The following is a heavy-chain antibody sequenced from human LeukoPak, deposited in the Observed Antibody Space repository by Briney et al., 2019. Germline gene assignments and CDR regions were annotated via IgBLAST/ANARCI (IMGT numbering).Heavy chain of an antibody. D-gene: IGHD6-19*01. V-gene: IGHV3-48*01. Sequence: GGSLRLSCAASGFTFSSYSMNWVRQAPGKGLEWVSYISSSSSTIYYADSVKGRFTIFRDNAKNSLYLQMNRLRAEDTAVYYCARDGGSGWSDFDYWGQGTLVTVSS. CDR3: ARDGGSGWSDFDY. CDR1: GFTFSSYS. J-gene: IGHJ4*02. CDR2: ISSSSSTI.